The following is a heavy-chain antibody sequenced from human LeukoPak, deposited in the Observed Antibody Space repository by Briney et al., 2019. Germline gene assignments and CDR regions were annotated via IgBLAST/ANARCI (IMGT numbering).Heavy chain of an antibody. J-gene: IGHJ5*02. D-gene: IGHD1-20*01. CDR1: GYTFTSYD. CDR3: ARAADEYNYWFDP. CDR2: MNPNCGNT. Sequence: GASVKVSCKASGYTFTSYDINWVRQATGQGLEWMGWMNPNCGNTGYAQKFQGRVTMTRNTSISTAYMELSSLRSEDTAVYYCARAADEYNYWFDPWGQGTLVTVSS. V-gene: IGHV1-8*01.